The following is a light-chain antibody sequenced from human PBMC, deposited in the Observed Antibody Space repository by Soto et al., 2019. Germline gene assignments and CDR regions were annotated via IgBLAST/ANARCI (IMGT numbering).Light chain of an antibody. CDR2: KAS. CDR3: QHYNSYSEA. Sequence: DIQMTQSPSTLSGSVGDRFTITCRASQTISSWLAWYQQKPGKAPKLLIYKASTLKSGVPSRFSGSGSGTEFTLTISSLQPDDFATYYCQHYNSYSEAFGQGTEVDIK. CDR1: QTISSW. V-gene: IGKV1-5*03. J-gene: IGKJ1*01.